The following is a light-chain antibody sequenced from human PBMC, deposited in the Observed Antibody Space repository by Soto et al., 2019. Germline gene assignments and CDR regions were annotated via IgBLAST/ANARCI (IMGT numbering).Light chain of an antibody. CDR1: QRIGDY. V-gene: IGKV3-11*01. J-gene: IGKJ5*01. Sequence: DIVLTQSPATLSLSPGERATLSCRASQRIGDYLAWYQQRPGQAPRLLIYDASNRAAGTPARFSGSGSGSDYTLTISSLQPDDFAVYYCQQRYVLPITCGQGTRLDIK. CDR2: DAS. CDR3: QQRYVLPIT.